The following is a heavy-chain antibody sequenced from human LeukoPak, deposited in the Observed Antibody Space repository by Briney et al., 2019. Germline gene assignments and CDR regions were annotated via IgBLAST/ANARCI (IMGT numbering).Heavy chain of an antibody. J-gene: IGHJ4*02. CDR1: GGSFSIYY. CDR3: ASGNLEDSGSYPIFDY. D-gene: IGHD1-26*01. CDR2: IYTSGST. Sequence: PSETLSLTCTVSGGSFSIYYWSWIRQPAGKGLEWIGRIYTSGSTNYNPSLKSRVTMSVDTSKNQFSLNLNSVTAADTAVYYCASGNLEDSGSYPIFDYWGQGTLVTVSS. V-gene: IGHV4-4*07.